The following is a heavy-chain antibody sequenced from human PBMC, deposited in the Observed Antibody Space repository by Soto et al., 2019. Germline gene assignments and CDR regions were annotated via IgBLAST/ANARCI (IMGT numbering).Heavy chain of an antibody. CDR2: IIPIFGTA. J-gene: IGHJ4*02. V-gene: IGHV1-69*13. D-gene: IGHD2-15*01. Sequence: SVKVSCKASGGTFSSYAISWVRQAPGQGLEWMGGIIPIFGTANYAQKFQGRVTITADESTSTAYMELSSLRSEDTAVYYCAREGDDVLLLSSQRSCIVFRGQGTLVTVSS. CDR3: AREGDDVLLLSSQRSCIVF. CDR1: GGTFSSYA.